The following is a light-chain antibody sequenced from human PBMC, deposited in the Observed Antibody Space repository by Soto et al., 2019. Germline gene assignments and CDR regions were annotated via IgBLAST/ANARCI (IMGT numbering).Light chain of an antibody. V-gene: IGLV2-14*01. CDR3: GSCSSTETSFV. J-gene: IGLJ1*01. Sequence: QSLLAQPSSVSGSPGQSITISCTGTSTDVGGYNYVSWYQHHSGKAPKLLIYEVTNRPSGISDRFSGSKSVNTASLTISGLQAEDESDYYCGSCSSTETSFVFGHRTKVTVL. CDR1: STDVGGYNY. CDR2: EVT.